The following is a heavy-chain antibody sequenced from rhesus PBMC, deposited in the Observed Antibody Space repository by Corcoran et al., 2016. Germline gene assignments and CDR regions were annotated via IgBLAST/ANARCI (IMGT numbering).Heavy chain of an antibody. CDR3: ASHYYSGSYYNDY. D-gene: IGHD3-16*01. CDR2: IYGSGGSN. J-gene: IGHJ4*01. V-gene: IGHV4S14*01. CDR1: GGSISGYYY. Sequence: QVQLQESGPGLVKPSETLSLTCAVSGGSISGYYYWSWIRQPPGKGLGWIGSIYGSGGSNYLNPSLKSQVTLSVDTSKNQSSLKLSSVTAADTAMNYCASHYYSGSYYNDYWGQGVLVTVSS.